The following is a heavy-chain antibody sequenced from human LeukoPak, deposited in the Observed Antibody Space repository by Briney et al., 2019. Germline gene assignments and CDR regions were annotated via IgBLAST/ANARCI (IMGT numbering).Heavy chain of an antibody. J-gene: IGHJ4*02. Sequence: GGSLRLSCAASGFTVSSTYMSWVRQAPGKGLEWVSIIYSSGSTYYADSVKGRFSISRDNSKNTLYHQMNSLRAEDTAVYYCARLSYFEFWGVYWGQGTLVTVSS. D-gene: IGHD3-3*01. CDR3: ARLSYFEFWGVY. CDR1: GFTVSSTY. CDR2: IYSSGST. V-gene: IGHV3-66*04.